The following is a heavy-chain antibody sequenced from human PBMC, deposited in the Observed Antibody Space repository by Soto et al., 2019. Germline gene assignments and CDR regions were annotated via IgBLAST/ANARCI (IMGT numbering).Heavy chain of an antibody. V-gene: IGHV5-51*01. J-gene: IGHJ6*02. D-gene: IGHD3-16*01. CDR3: ARNLDRLEYYGMDV. CDR2: IYPGDSDT. CDR1: GYSFSSYW. Sequence: GESLKISCKGSGYSFSSYWIGWVRQMPGKGLEWMGIIYPGDSDTRYSPSFQGQATMSIDKSISTAYLQWSSLKASDTAIYYCARNLDRLEYYGMDVRCQGTTVTVSS.